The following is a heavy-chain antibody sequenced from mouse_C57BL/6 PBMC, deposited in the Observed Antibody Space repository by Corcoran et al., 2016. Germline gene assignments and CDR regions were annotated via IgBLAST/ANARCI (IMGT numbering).Heavy chain of an antibody. CDR1: GFSLSTSGMG. CDR3: ARRAPYYGSLDY. V-gene: IGHV8-12*01. Sequence: QVTLKESCPGILQSSHTLSLTCSFSGFSLSTSGMGVSWIRQPSGKGLEWLAHIYWDDDKRYNPSLKSRLTISKDTSRNQVFLKITSVDTADTATYYCARRAPYYGSLDYWGQGTTLTVSS. J-gene: IGHJ2*01. D-gene: IGHD1-1*01. CDR2: IYWDDDK.